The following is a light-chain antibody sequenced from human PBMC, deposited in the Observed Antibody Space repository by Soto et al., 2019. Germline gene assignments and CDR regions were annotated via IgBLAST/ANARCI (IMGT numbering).Light chain of an antibody. CDR2: DVS. J-gene: IGLJ1*01. V-gene: IGLV2-14*01. CDR1: SSDVGGYNY. CDR3: STYTSSSTRLV. Sequence: QSALTQPASVSGSPGQSVTISCTGTSSDVGGYNYVSWYQQHPGKAPKLMIYDVSNRPSGVSNRFSGSKSGNTASLIISGRQAEDEADYYCSTYTSSSTRLVFGTGTKLTVL.